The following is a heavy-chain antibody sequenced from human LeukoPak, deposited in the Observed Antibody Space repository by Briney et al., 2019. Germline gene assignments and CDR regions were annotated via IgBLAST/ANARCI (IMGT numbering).Heavy chain of an antibody. CDR3: ASGPPGNYDFWSGYYHY. D-gene: IGHD3-3*01. J-gene: IGHJ4*02. CDR2: IYTSGST. Sequence: SETLSLTCTVSGGSISSGSYYWSWIRQPAGKGLEWIGRIYTSGSTNYNPSLKSRVTISVDTSKNQFSLKLSSVTAADTAVYYCASGPPGNYDFWSGYYHYWGQGTLVTVSS. CDR1: GGSISSGSYY. V-gene: IGHV4-61*02.